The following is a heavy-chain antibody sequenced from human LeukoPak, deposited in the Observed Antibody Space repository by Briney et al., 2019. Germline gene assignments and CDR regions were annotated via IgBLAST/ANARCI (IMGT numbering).Heavy chain of an antibody. D-gene: IGHD3-10*01. V-gene: IGHV1-46*01. CDR2: IDPSGGST. J-gene: IGHJ4*02. CDR3: ASLGSGSSPIIDFDF. CDR1: GYSFTSYY. Sequence: GASVKVSCTASGYSFTSYYMHWVRQAPGQGLEWMGVIDPSGGSTNYAQKFQGRITVTRDTSTSTVYMELSSLRSEDTAMYYCASLGSGSSPIIDFDFWGQGTLVTVSS.